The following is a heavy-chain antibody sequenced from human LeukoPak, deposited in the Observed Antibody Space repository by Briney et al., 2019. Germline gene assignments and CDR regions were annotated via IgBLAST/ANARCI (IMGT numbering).Heavy chain of an antibody. V-gene: IGHV3-23*01. CDR1: GFTLNTYA. Sequence: GWSLRLSFAASGFTLNTYAVNGLRQAPGKGREGVSAISTNGGRTYYADSVKGRFTISRDNSKNTLYLQVNGLRGEDTAVYSCAKGRNGDNVAEAADIWGQGTMVTVSS. CDR3: AKGRNGDNVAEAADI. D-gene: IGHD4-17*01. J-gene: IGHJ3*02. CDR2: ISTNGGRT.